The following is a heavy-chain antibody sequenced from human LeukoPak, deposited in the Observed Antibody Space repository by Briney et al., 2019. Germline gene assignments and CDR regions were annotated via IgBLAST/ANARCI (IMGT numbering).Heavy chain of an antibody. CDR2: ISYDGSSK. Sequence: GGSLRLSCAASGFTFSSYSMHWVRQAPGKGLEWVAVISYDGSSKYYADSVKGRFTISRDNSKNTLYLQMNRLRAEDTAVYYCARGAPDYDFWSGFDYWGQGNLVTVSS. J-gene: IGHJ4*02. V-gene: IGHV3-30-3*01. CDR1: GFTFSSYS. D-gene: IGHD3-3*01. CDR3: ARGAPDYDFWSGFDY.